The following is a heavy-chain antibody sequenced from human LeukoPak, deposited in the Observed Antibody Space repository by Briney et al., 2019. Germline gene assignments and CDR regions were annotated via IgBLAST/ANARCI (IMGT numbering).Heavy chain of an antibody. J-gene: IGHJ4*02. CDR3: ARGITIFGVVPKQFDY. CDR2: ISSSSSYI. V-gene: IGHV3-21*01. Sequence: GGSLRLSCAASGFTFSSYSMNWVRQAPWKGLEWVSSISSSSSYIYYADSVKGRFTISRDNAKNSLYLQMNSLRAEDTAVYYCARGITIFGVVPKQFDYWGQGTLVTVSS. D-gene: IGHD3-3*01. CDR1: GFTFSSYS.